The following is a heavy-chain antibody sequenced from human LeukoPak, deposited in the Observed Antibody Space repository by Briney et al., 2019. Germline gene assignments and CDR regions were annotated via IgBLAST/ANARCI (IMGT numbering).Heavy chain of an antibody. CDR3: ARDVYSYGPRDWYFDL. D-gene: IGHD5-18*01. V-gene: IGHV3-30-3*01. CDR1: GFTFSSYA. CDR2: ISYDGSNK. J-gene: IGHJ2*01. Sequence: GRSLRLSCAASGFTFSSYAMHWVRQAPGKGLEWVAVISYDGSNKYYADSVKGRFTISRDNSKNTLYLQMNSLRAEDTAVYYCARDVYSYGPRDWYFDLWGRGTLVTVSS.